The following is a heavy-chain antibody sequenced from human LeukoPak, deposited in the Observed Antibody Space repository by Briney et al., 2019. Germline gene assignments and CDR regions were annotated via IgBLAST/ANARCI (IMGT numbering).Heavy chain of an antibody. CDR2: ISTGSSII. Sequence: PGGSLNLSCEPSGFLFSTSGMHWVRRAPGKGLDWISYISTGSSIIHYADSVQGRFTISRDDGKNSLYLQMNSLRVEDTAVFHCVTDWPVWWGQGILVTVSS. V-gene: IGHV3-48*01. D-gene: IGHD3-16*01. CDR1: GFLFSTSG. CDR3: VTDWPVW. J-gene: IGHJ4*02.